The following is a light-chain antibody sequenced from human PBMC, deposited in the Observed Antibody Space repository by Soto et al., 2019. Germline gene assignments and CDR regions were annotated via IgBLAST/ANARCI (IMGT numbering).Light chain of an antibody. CDR1: QSVSSRY. CDR2: GAA. Sequence: EIVLTQSPGTLSLSPGERATLSCRSSQSVSSRYLAWYQQKPGQAPRLLIYGAASRPTGIPDRFSGSGSGTDFTLTIRRLEPEDLAVYYCQHYGSPSSCGQGTRVEI. V-gene: IGKV3-20*01. CDR3: QHYGSPSS. J-gene: IGKJ5*01.